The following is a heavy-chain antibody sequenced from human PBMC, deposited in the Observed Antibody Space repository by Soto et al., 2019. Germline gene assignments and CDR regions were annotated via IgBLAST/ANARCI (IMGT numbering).Heavy chain of an antibody. D-gene: IGHD3-22*01. V-gene: IGHV1-2*02. CDR3: AFWDSSGSTAYDY. CDR1: GYTFTGYY. Sequence: QVQLVQSGAEVKKPGASVKVSCKASGYTFTGYYMHWVRQAPGQGRQWMGWINPNSGGTNYAQKFQGRVTMTRDTSISSAYMELSRLRSDDTAVYYCAFWDSSGSTAYDYWGQGTLVTVSS. J-gene: IGHJ4*02. CDR2: INPNSGGT.